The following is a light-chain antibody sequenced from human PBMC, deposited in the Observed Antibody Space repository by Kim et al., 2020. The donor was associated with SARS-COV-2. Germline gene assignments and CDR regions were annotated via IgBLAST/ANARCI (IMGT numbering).Light chain of an antibody. CDR2: WAS. CDR3: LQYYSTSLT. J-gene: IGKJ4*01. Sequence: DIVMTQSPDSLAVSLGERATINCKSSQSVLYSSNNKNYLAWYQQKPGQPPKLLIYWASTRESGVPDRFSGSGSGTDFTLTISSLQAEDVAVYYCLQYYSTSLTFGGGTKVDIK. CDR1: QSVLYSSNNKNY. V-gene: IGKV4-1*01.